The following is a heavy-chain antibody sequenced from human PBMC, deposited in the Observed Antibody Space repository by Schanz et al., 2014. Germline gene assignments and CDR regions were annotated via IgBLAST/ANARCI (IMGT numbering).Heavy chain of an antibody. CDR2: INPSGGST. D-gene: IGHD4-17*01. CDR1: GYTFTSYY. V-gene: IGHV1-46*01. J-gene: IGHJ4*02. CDR3: AIHYGDRPL. Sequence: QVQLVQSGAEVMKPGASVKVSCKASGYTFTSYYMHWVRQAPGQGLEWMGIINPSGGSTSYAQKFQGRVTMTRDTSLKTAYMEMTDLKFEDAGLYYCAIHYGDRPLWGQGTLIAVSS.